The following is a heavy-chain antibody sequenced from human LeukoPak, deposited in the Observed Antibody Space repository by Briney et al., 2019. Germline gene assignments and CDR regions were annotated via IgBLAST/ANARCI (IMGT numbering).Heavy chain of an antibody. CDR3: AKGTVDGHFYYYDMDV. CDR2: ISGSGGST. Sequence: PGGSLRLSCAASGFTFSNYSMSWVRQAPGKWLEWVSGISGSGGSTYYVDSGKGRFTVCRDNSENTLYLQMNSMRAEDTAVFYCAKGTVDGHFYYYDMDVWGQGTTVTVSS. D-gene: IGHD5-12*01. J-gene: IGHJ6*02. CDR1: GFTFSNYS. V-gene: IGHV3-23*01.